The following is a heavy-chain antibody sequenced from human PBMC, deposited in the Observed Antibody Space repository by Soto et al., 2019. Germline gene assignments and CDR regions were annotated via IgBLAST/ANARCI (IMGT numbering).Heavy chain of an antibody. V-gene: IGHV4-34*01. CDR2: INQSGNT. D-gene: IGHD2-2*01. CDR3: ARPSYALNWDFHYGMQV. Sequence: QVHLQKWGAGVLKPSETLSLTCAVSGGSFSGYYWTWIRQIPGKGLEWIGEINQSGNTKYNPSLMSRVTMSVDTSRNQFSLKLRSVTAADTAVYYCARPSYALNWDFHYGMQVWGQGTSVTVSS. CDR1: GGSFSGYY. J-gene: IGHJ6*02.